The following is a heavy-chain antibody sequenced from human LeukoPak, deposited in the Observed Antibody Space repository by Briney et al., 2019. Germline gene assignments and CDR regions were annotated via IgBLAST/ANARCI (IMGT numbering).Heavy chain of an antibody. CDR2: IYYSGST. D-gene: IGHD3-10*01. J-gene: IGHJ4*02. V-gene: IGHV4-59*01. CDR3: ARVRVRGVIDY. Sequence: SETLSLTCTVSGGSISSYYWSWIRQPPGKGLEWIGYIYYSGSTNYNPSLKSRVTISVDTSKNQFSLKLSSVTAGDTAVYYCARVRVRGVIDYWGQGTLVTVSS. CDR1: GGSISSYY.